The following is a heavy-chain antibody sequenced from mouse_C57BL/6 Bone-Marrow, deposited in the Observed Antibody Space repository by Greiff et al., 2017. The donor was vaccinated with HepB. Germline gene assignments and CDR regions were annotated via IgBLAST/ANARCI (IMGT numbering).Heavy chain of an antibody. CDR3: ARSSGLRRYFDV. D-gene: IGHD2-4*01. J-gene: IGHJ1*03. Sequence: VQVVESGPELVKPGASVKISCKASGYAFSSSWMNWVKQRPGKGLEWIGRIYPGDGDTNYNGKFKGKATLTADKSSSTAYMQLSSLTSEDSAVYFCARSSGLRRYFDVWGTGTTVTVSS. CDR2: IYPGDGDT. V-gene: IGHV1-82*01. CDR1: GYAFSSSW.